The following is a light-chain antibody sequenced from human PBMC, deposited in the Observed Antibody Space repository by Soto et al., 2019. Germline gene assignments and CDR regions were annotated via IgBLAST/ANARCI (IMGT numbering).Light chain of an antibody. Sequence: QSALTQPASVSGSPGQSLTISCTGTSSDVGAYNYVSWYQQHPGKAPKLMIYEVSNRPSGLSNRFSASKSGNTASLTISGLQPEVEADYYCSSYTTSSTVVFGGGTKLTVL. V-gene: IGLV2-14*01. CDR2: EVS. CDR1: SSDVGAYNY. J-gene: IGLJ2*01. CDR3: SSYTTSSTVV.